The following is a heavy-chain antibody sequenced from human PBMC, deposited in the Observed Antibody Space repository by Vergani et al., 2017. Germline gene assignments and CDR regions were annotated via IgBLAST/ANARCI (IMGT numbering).Heavy chain of an antibody. Sequence: QVQLVESGGGLVKPGGSLRLSCAASGFTFSDYYMSWIRQAPGKGLEWVSYISSSGSTIYYADSVKGRFTISRDNAKNSLYLQMNSLRADDTAVYYCARDLFYYDSSSYYSGFFDYWGQGTLVTVSS. CDR1: GFTFSDYY. J-gene: IGHJ4*02. CDR3: ARDLFYYDSSSYYSGFFDY. CDR2: ISSSGSTI. D-gene: IGHD3-22*01. V-gene: IGHV3-11*04.